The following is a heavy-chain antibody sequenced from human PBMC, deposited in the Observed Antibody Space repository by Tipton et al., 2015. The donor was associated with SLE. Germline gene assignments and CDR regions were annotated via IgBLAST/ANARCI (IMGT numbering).Heavy chain of an antibody. CDR3: ARQPYYDYVWGDAFDI. V-gene: IGHV5-51*01. CDR1: GFTFSSYA. Sequence: SLRLSCAASGFTFSSYAMSWVRQAPGKGLEWMGIIYPGDSDTRYSPSFQGQVTISADKSISTAYLQWSSLKASDTAMYYCARQPYYDYVWGDAFDIWGQGTMVTVSS. D-gene: IGHD3-16*01. J-gene: IGHJ3*02. CDR2: IYPGDSDT.